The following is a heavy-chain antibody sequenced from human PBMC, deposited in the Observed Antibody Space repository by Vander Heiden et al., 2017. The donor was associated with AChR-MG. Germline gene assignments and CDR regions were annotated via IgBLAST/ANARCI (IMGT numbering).Heavy chain of an antibody. CDR1: GSPCSSYS. D-gene: IGHD2-15*01. CDR3: ARAGLYCSGGSCYSRGTYDY. CDR2: ISSSSSTI. Sequence: QLVESGLGWLWPRGRWRCPGAAPGSPCSSYSMSWVRQAPGKGLEWVSYISSSSSTIYYADSVKGRFTISRDNAKNSLYLQMNSLRDEDTAVYYCARAGLYCSGGSCYSRGTYDYWGQGTLVTVSS. J-gene: IGHJ4*02. V-gene: IGHV3-48*02.